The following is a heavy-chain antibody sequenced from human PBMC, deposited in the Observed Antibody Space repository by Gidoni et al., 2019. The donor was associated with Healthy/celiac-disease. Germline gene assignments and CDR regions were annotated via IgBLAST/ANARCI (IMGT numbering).Heavy chain of an antibody. CDR3: ARDRIMITFGGDPDAFDI. CDR1: GFTFSSCG. D-gene: IGHD3-16*01. CDR2: IWYDGSNK. J-gene: IGHJ3*02. V-gene: IGHV3-33*01. Sequence: QVQLVESGGGVVQPGRSLRLSCAASGFTFSSCGMHWVRQAPGKGLEWVAVIWYDGSNKYYADSVKGRFTISRDNSKNTLYLQMNSLRAEDTAVYYCARDRIMITFGGDPDAFDIWGQGTMVTVSS.